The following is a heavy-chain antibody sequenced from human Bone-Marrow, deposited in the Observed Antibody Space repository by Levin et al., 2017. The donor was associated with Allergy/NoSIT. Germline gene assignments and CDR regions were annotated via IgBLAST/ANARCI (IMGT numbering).Heavy chain of an antibody. D-gene: IGHD3-10*01. CDR2: IKQDGSEK. J-gene: IGHJ4*02. CDR3: ARDMGPYYYGSALDY. CDR1: GFTFSSYW. Sequence: PGGSLRLSCAASGFTFSSYWMSWVRQAPGKGLEWVANIKQDGSEKYYVDSVKGRFTISRDNAKNSLYLQMNSLRAEDTAVYYCARDMGPYYYGSALDYWGQGTLVTVSS. V-gene: IGHV3-7*03.